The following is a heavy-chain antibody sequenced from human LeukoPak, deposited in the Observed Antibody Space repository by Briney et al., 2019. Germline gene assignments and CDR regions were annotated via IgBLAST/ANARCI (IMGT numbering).Heavy chain of an antibody. CDR3: ARGVIVNGNRRPLLIYYFDY. CDR2: ISAYNGNT. Sequence: ASVKVSCKASGYTFTSYGISWVRQAPGQGLEWMGWISAYNGNTNYAQKLQGRVTMTTDTSTSTAYMELRSLRSDDTAVYYCARGVIVNGNRRPLLIYYFDYWGQGTLVTVSS. V-gene: IGHV1-18*01. CDR1: GYTFTSYG. J-gene: IGHJ4*02. D-gene: IGHD2/OR15-2a*01.